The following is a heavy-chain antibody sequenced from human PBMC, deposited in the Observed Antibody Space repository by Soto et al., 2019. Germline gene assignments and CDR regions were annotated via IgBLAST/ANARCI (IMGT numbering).Heavy chain of an antibody. Sequence: SETLSLTCTVSSVSIIFYYWSWSLQPPGKGLEWIGYIYYSGSTNYNPSLKSRVTISVDTSKNQFSLKLSSVTAADTAVYYCARGNDYRDYYFDYWGQVTLVPVSS. CDR2: IYYSGST. J-gene: IGHJ4*02. V-gene: IGHV4-59*01. CDR1: SVSIIFYY. D-gene: IGHD1-1*01. CDR3: ARGNDYRDYYFDY.